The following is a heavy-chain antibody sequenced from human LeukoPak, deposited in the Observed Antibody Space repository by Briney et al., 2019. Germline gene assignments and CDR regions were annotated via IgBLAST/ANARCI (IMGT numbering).Heavy chain of an antibody. CDR1: GFTFDDYA. J-gene: IGHJ4*02. D-gene: IGHD3-22*01. CDR2: IRWDSGSI. V-gene: IGHV3-9*01. Sequence: PGRSLRLSCAASGFTFDDYAMHWVRQAPAKGLEWVSGIRWDSGSIGYTDSVKGRFTVSRDNAKNSLYLQMNSLRAEDTALYYCAKADYDSSGSEGYFDYWGQGTLVTVSS. CDR3: AKADYDSSGSEGYFDY.